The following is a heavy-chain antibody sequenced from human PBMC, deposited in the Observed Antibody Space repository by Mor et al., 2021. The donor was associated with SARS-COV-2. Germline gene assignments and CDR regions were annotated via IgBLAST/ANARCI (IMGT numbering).Heavy chain of an antibody. J-gene: IGHJ4*02. V-gene: IGHV3-30*18. D-gene: IGHD3-22*01. Sequence: ISYDGSNKYYADSVKGRFTISRDNSKNTLYLQMNSLRAEDTAVYYCAKDPCYYYDSGCDPSDYWGQGTLVTVSS. CDR2: ISYDGSNK. CDR3: AKDPCYYYDSGCDPSDY.